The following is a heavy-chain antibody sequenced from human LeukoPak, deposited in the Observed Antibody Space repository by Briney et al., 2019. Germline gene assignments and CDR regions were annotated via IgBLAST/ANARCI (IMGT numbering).Heavy chain of an antibody. CDR3: ARIGTHVGQTDY. V-gene: IGHV3-48*03. Sequence: GGSLRLSCVASGFIFSNHEMYWVRQAPGKGLEWLSYISSSGHMIYYADSVKGRLTVSRDNAKNSLYLQMNPLRDEDTALYYCARIGTHVGQTDYWGQGTLVIVSS. CDR1: GFIFSNHE. CDR2: ISSSGHMI. D-gene: IGHD1-26*01. J-gene: IGHJ4*02.